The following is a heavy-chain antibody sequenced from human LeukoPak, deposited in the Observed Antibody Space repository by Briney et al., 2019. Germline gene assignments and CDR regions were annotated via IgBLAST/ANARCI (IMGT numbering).Heavy chain of an antibody. CDR1: GFSVSSYY. D-gene: IGHD6-19*01. CDR2: ISYDGSNK. Sequence: GGSLRLSCAASGFSVSSYYMSWVRQAPGKGLEWVAVISYDGSNKYYADSVKGRFTISRGNSKNTLYLQMNSLRAEDTAVYYCAKSTYYSSGWYLDYWGQGTLVTVSS. CDR3: AKSTYYSSGWYLDY. V-gene: IGHV3-30*18. J-gene: IGHJ4*02.